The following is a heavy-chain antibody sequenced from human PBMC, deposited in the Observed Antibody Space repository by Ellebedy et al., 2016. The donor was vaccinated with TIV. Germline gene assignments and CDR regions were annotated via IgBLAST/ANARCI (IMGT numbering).Heavy chain of an antibody. CDR2: ISSNSNYI. CDR1: GCSFSSYS. J-gene: IGHJ4*02. D-gene: IGHD6-13*01. CDR3: ARGAMAAAGDDY. Sequence: GESLKICCAASGCSFSSYSKKRVRQAPRNGPWRLSSISSNSNYIYYADSVRGRFTISRDNAKKSLYLQMNSLKAEDTAVYYCARGAMAAAGDDYWGQGTLVTVSA. V-gene: IGHV3-21*01.